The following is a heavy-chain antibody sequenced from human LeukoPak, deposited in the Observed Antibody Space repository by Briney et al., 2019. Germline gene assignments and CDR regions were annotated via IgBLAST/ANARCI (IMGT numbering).Heavy chain of an antibody. Sequence: SETLSLTCTVSGGSISSYYWSWIRQPPGKGLEWIGYIYYRGSTNYNPSLKSRVTISVDTSKNQFSLKLSSVTAADTAVYYCARDRSAFRAAAKYYYYGMDVWGQGTTVTVSS. CDR1: GGSISSYY. D-gene: IGHD6-13*01. J-gene: IGHJ6*02. CDR2: IYYRGST. CDR3: ARDRSAFRAAAKYYYYGMDV. V-gene: IGHV4-59*01.